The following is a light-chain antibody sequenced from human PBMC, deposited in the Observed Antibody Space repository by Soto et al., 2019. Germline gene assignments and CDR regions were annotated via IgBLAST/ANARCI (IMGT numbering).Light chain of an antibody. V-gene: IGLV2-14*01. J-gene: IGLJ2*01. CDR1: SSDVGRYNY. CDR2: EVT. Sequence: QSVLTQPASVSGSPGQSITISCTGTSSDVGRYNYVSWYQQYPGKAPKLMIYEVTNRPSGVSNRFSGSKSGNTASLTISGLQEEDEADYYCSSYTVSSTHVIFGGGTKLTVL. CDR3: SSYTVSSTHVI.